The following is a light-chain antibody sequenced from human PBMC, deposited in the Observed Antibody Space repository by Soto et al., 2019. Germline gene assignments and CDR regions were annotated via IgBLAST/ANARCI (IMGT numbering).Light chain of an antibody. J-gene: IGLJ2*01. CDR2: DVN. CDR3: TSWTTSTTMI. V-gene: IGLV2-14*03. Sequence: QSALTQPASVSGSPGPSITISCTGTSSDIGAYNFVSWYQQHPGKAPKLMLYDVNIRPSGVSNRFSGSKSGNTASLTISGLQAEDEAGYYCTSWTTSTTMIFGGGTKLTV. CDR1: SSDIGAYNF.